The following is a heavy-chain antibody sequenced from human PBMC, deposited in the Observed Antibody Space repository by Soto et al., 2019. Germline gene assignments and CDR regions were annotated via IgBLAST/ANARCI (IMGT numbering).Heavy chain of an antibody. CDR3: ARDPQAVPELAAAGLFEY. CDR1: RVTFTRYA. J-gene: IGHJ4*02. D-gene: IGHD6-13*01. V-gene: IGHV3-30-3*01. Sequence: LRLSCAASRVTFTRYAMHWVRQSPGKGLEWVAVISYDGSNKYYADSVKGRLTISRDNSKNTLYLQMNSLRAEDTAVYYCARDPQAVPELAAAGLFEYWGQGTLVTVSS. CDR2: ISYDGSNK.